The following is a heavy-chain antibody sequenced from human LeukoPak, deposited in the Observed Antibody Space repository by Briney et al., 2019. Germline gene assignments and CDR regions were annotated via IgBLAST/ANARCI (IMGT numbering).Heavy chain of an antibody. CDR3: ASPYCGRIACYGGNY. V-gene: IGHV3-74*01. CDR2: IISDGRIT. D-gene: IGHD2-21*01. Sequence: PGGSQRLSCAASGFTFTNHWKLWVRQATGKGLVWLSRIISDGRITNYADCVEGRFTISRDNAKNTLYLQMNSLRAEDTAVYYCASPYCGRIACYGGNYWGQGTLVTVSS. CDR1: GFTFTNHW. J-gene: IGHJ4*02.